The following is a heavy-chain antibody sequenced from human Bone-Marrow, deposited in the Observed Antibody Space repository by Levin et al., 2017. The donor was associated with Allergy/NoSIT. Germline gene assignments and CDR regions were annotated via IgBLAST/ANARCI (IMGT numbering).Heavy chain of an antibody. CDR2: IYYSETTFENT. J-gene: IGHJ6*02. CDR1: GGSLSSGGYY. V-gene: IGHV4-31*11. D-gene: IGHD5-24*01. CDR3: ARDKALYNSGFYYYGMDV. Sequence: SETLSLTCVVSGGSLSSGGYYWTWVRQHPGKGLEWIGYIYYSETTFENTYYNPSLKSRTTISVDTSKNQFSLKLTSLTAADTAIYYCARDKALYNSGFYYYGMDVWGQGTTVTVSS.